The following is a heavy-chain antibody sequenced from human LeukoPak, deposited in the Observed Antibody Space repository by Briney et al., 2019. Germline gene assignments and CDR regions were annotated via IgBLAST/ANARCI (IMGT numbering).Heavy chain of an antibody. J-gene: IGHJ1*01. CDR3: ARGGWALDDYGGNKLEYFQH. Sequence: GGSLRLSCAASGFIFSSYTMHWVRQAPGKGLEWVAVISYDGSNKYYTDSVKGRFTIFRDNSKNTLYLQMNSLRPEDTAVYYCARGGWALDDYGGNKLEYFQHWGQGTLVTVSS. V-gene: IGHV3-30-3*01. CDR1: GFIFSSYT. CDR2: ISYDGSNK. D-gene: IGHD4-23*01.